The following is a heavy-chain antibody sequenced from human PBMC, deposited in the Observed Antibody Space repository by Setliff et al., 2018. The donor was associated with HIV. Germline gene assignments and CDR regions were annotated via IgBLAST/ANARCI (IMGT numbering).Heavy chain of an antibody. V-gene: IGHV4-39*01. D-gene: IGHD6-13*01. J-gene: IGHJ6*03. Sequence: SETLSLTCAVYGGSFSGYSWDWIRQPPGKGLEWIGSIYYSGSTYYNPSLKSRLTISVDTSKNHVSLRLSSVTAADTGVYYCARHRDPPGTSWIYYYYYMDLWGEGTTVTVSS. CDR1: GGSFSGYS. CDR3: ARHRDPPGTSWIYYYYYMDL. CDR2: IYYSGST.